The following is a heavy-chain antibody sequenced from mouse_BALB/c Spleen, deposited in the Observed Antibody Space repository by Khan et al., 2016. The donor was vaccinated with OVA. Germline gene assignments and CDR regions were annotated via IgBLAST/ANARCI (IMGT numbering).Heavy chain of an antibody. V-gene: IGHV1-7*01. Sequence: QVQLKQSGAELAKPGASVKMSCKASGYTFTNYWMHWVKQRPGQGLEWIGYINPSTDYTEYNQKFKDKATLTADKSSSTAYLQLSSLTSEDSAVXSCGNHGSSDAWFTYWGQGTLGTVSA. CDR3: GNHGSSDAWFTY. CDR1: GYTFTNYW. J-gene: IGHJ3*01. D-gene: IGHD1-1*01. CDR2: INPSTDYT.